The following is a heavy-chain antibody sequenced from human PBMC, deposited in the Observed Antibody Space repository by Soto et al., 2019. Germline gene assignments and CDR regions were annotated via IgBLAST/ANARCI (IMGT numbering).Heavy chain of an antibody. CDR2: IYYSGST. J-gene: IGHJ4*02. CDR3: ARAYGDAFDY. Sequence: TSETLSLTCTVSGGSISSYYWSWIRQPPGKGLEWIGYIYYSGSTNYNPSLKSRVTISVDTSKNQFSLKLSSVTAADTAVYYCARAYGDAFDYWGQGTLVTVSS. D-gene: IGHD4-17*01. CDR1: GGSISSYY. V-gene: IGHV4-59*01.